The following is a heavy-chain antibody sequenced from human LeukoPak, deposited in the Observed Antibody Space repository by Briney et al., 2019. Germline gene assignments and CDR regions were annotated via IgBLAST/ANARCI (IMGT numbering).Heavy chain of an antibody. CDR1: GYTFTGYY. J-gene: IGHJ4*02. CDR2: INPNSGGT. CDR3: ARGPFAAAALVEDY. Sequence: ASVKVSCKASGYTFTGYYMHWVRQPPGQGLEWMGWINPNSGGTNYAQKFQGRVTMTRDTSISTAYMELSRLRSDDTAVYYCARGPFAAAALVEDYWGQGTLVTVSS. V-gene: IGHV1-2*02. D-gene: IGHD6-13*01.